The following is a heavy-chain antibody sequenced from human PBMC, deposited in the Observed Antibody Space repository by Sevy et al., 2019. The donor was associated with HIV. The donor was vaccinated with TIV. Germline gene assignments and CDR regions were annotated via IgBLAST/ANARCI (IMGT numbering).Heavy chain of an antibody. D-gene: IGHD3-3*01. V-gene: IGHV3-23*01. CDR1: GFTFSSYA. Sequence: GGSLRLSCAASGFTFSSYAMSWVRQAPGKGLEWVSAISGSGGSTYYADSVKGRFTISRDNSKNTLYLQMNSLRAEETAVYYCAKGNYDFWSGYEEYFDYWGQGTLVTVSS. J-gene: IGHJ4*02. CDR3: AKGNYDFWSGYEEYFDY. CDR2: ISGSGGST.